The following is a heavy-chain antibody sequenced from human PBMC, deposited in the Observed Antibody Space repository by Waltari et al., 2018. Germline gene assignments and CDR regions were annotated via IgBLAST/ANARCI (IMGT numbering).Heavy chain of an antibody. D-gene: IGHD6-19*01. J-gene: IGHJ4*02. CDR2: FGDRCGKT. Sequence: EVQLLESGGGLVQPGGSLRLSCSASGFTFSNYAMSWVRQAPGQGRGGVSAFGDRCGKTYYADSVKGRFAISRDDSRATVYLQMNSLRAEDTAVYYCAKEQWDGAAVAGHFDYWGQGTLVTVSS. CDR3: AKEQWDGAAVAGHFDY. V-gene: IGHV3-23*01. CDR1: GFTFSNYA.